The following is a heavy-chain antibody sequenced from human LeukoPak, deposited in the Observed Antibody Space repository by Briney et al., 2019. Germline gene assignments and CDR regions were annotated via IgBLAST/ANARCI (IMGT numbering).Heavy chain of an antibody. CDR3: GRYQLPDY. CDR2: IYYSGST. V-gene: IGHV4-34*01. CDR1: GGSFSGYY. Sequence: SETLSLTCAVYGGSFSGYYWSWIRQPPGKGLEWIGDIYYSGSTRYNPSLKSRVTISIDTSKNQFSLRLTSVAAPDTAVYYCGRYQLPDYWGQGTLVTVSS. J-gene: IGHJ4*02. D-gene: IGHD2-2*01.